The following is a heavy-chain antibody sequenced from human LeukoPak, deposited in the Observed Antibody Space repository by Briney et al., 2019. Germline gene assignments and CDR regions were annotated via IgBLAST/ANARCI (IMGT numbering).Heavy chain of an antibody. CDR3: ATPPLVPARSMDV. J-gene: IGHJ6*02. CDR2: INHSGST. D-gene: IGHD2-2*01. V-gene: IGHV4-34*01. Sequence: PSETLSLTCAVYGGSFSGYYWSWIRQPPGKGLEWIGEINHSGSTNYNPSLKSRVTISVDTSKNQFSLKLSSVTAADTAVYYCATPPLVPARSMDVWGQGTTVTVSS. CDR1: GGSFSGYY.